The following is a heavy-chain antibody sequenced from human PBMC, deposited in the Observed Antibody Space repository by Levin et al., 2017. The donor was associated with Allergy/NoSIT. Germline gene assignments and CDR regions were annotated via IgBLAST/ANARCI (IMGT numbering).Heavy chain of an antibody. CDR3: ARVRFGPPTVTTVAYYFDY. Sequence: SETLSLTCTVSGGSISSGGYYWSWIRQHPGKGLEWIGYIYYSGSTYYNPSLKSRVTISVDTSKNQFSLKLSSVTAADTAVYYCARVRFGPPTVTTVAYYFDYWGQGTLVTVSS. D-gene: IGHD4-17*01. V-gene: IGHV4-31*03. CDR2: IYYSGST. CDR1: GGSISSGGYY. J-gene: IGHJ4*02.